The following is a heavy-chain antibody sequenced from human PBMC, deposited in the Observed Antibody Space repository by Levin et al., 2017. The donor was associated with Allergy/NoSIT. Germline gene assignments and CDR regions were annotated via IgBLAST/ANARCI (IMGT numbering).Heavy chain of an antibody. Sequence: PGGSLRLSCKHSGYSFTSYWIGWARQMPGKGLEWMGIIYPAESDTRYSPSFQGQVTISVDKSISTAYLQWRSLKASDTAIYYCARATMTGLLAGFWGQGTLVTVSS. CDR3: ARATMTGLLAGF. CDR1: GYSFTSYW. J-gene: IGHJ4*02. D-gene: IGHD3-22*01. CDR2: IYPAESDT. V-gene: IGHV5-51*01.